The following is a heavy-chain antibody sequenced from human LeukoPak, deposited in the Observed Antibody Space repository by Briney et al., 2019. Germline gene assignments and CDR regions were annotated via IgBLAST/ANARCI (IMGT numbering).Heavy chain of an antibody. Sequence: GGSLRLSCAASGFTVSRNYMNWVRQAPGKGLEWVSLIHGGGATYYADSVKGRFTISRDIFKNTLSLLMNSLRAEDTAIYYCARSGINFVPRGFDYWGQGTLVTVSS. CDR3: ARSGINFVPRGFDY. V-gene: IGHV3-53*01. CDR1: GFTVSRNY. D-gene: IGHD3-10*01. CDR2: IHGGGAT. J-gene: IGHJ4*02.